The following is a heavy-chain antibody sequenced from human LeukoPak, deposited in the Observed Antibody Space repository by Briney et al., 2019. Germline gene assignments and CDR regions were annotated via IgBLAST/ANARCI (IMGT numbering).Heavy chain of an antibody. J-gene: IGHJ6*02. D-gene: IGHD3-10*01. CDR3: ARDRVRGVINPYYYYYYGMDV. Sequence: SETLSLTCTVSGGSISSYYWSWIRQPAGKGLEWIGRIYTSGSTNYNPSLKSRVTMSVDTSKNQFSLKLSSVTAADTAVYYCARDRVRGVINPYYYYYYGMDVWGQGTTVTVSS. CDR2: IYTSGST. CDR1: GGSISSYY. V-gene: IGHV4-4*07.